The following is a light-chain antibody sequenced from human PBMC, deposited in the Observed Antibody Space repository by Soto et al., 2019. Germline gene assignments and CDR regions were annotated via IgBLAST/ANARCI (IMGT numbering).Light chain of an antibody. CDR3: QQYYSTQWT. CDR2: WAS. V-gene: IGKV4-1*01. Sequence: DIVMTQSPDSLAVSLGERATINCKSSQSVLYSSNNKNYLAWYQQKPGQPPKLLIYWASTRESGVPDRFSGSGSGRDVSLTISSLQAEDVAVYYCQQYYSTQWTFGQGTKVEIK. CDR1: QSVLYSSNNKNY. J-gene: IGKJ1*01.